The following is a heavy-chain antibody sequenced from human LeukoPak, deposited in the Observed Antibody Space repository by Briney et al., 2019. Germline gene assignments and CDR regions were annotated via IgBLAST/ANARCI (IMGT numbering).Heavy chain of an antibody. V-gene: IGHV3-21*01. CDR2: ISSSSSYI. D-gene: IGHD5-18*01. Sequence: GGSLRLSRAASGFTFSSYSMNWVRQAPGKGLEWVSSISSSSSYIYYADSVKGRFTTSRDNAKNSLYLQMNSLRAEDTAVYYCATSVDTALVGYFDYWGQGTLVTVSS. CDR3: ATSVDTALVGYFDY. J-gene: IGHJ4*02. CDR1: GFTFSSYS.